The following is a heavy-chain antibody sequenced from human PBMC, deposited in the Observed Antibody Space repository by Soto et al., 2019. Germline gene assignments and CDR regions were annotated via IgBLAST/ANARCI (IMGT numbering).Heavy chain of an antibody. Sequence: EVQLVESGGGLVQPGESLRLSCAASGFTFSTYWMHWIRQPPGKGLVWISRINSDGSRTNYADSVKGRFTVSRDNANNKMDRQMNSLRAEDTAVYYCARGADSYGYAYWGQGILVTVS. J-gene: IGHJ4*02. CDR3: ARGADSYGYAY. D-gene: IGHD5-18*01. CDR1: GFTFSTYW. CDR2: INSDGSRT. V-gene: IGHV3-74*01.